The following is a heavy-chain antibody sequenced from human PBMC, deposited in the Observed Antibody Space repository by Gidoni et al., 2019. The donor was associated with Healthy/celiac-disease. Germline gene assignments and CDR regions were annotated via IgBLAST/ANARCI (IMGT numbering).Heavy chain of an antibody. CDR3: ARGRNSQRGIAAARGRWFDP. Sequence: QVQLQQWGAGLLKPSETLSLTCAVYGWSFSGYYWSWIRQPPGKGLEWIGETNHSGSTNYNPSLKSRVTISVDTSKNQFSLKLSSVTAADTAVYYCARGRNSQRGIAAARGRWFDPWGQGTLVTVSS. CDR1: GWSFSGYY. J-gene: IGHJ5*02. D-gene: IGHD6-13*01. V-gene: IGHV4-34*01. CDR2: TNHSGST.